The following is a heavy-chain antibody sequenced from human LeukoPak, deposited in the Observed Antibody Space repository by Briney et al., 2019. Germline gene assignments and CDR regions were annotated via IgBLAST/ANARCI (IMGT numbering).Heavy chain of an antibody. Sequence: SETLSLTCTVSGGSISSSSYYWGWIRQPPGKGLEWIGSVYYSGSTYDNPSLKSRVTLSVDTSKNQFSLKLSSVTAADTAVYYCARHVYYDILTGYYSDCFDPWGQGTLVTVSS. D-gene: IGHD3-9*01. CDR2: VYYSGST. V-gene: IGHV4-39*01. CDR1: GGSISSSSYY. J-gene: IGHJ5*02. CDR3: ARHVYYDILTGYYSDCFDP.